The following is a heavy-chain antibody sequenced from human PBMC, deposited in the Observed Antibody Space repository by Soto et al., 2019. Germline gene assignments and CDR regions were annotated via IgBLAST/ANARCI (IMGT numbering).Heavy chain of an antibody. CDR2: MNPNSGNT. Sequence: ASVKVSCKASGYTFTSYDINWVRQATGQGLEWMGWMNPNSGNTGYAQKFQGRVTMTRNTSISTAYMELSSLRSEDTAVYYCARVAANIRRGFGELFGYYYYYMDVWGKGTTVTVSS. J-gene: IGHJ6*03. CDR3: ARVAANIRRGFGELFGYYYYYMDV. V-gene: IGHV1-8*01. CDR1: GYTFTSYD. D-gene: IGHD3-10*01.